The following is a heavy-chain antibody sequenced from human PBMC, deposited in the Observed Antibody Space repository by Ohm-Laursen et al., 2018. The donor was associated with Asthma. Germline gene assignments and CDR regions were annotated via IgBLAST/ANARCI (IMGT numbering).Heavy chain of an antibody. J-gene: IGHJ6*02. CDR3: ARDYSGLVYYYGMDV. CDR2: ISYTGST. V-gene: IGHV4-61*01. CDR1: GGSVSRPTYL. D-gene: IGHD2-15*01. Sequence: GTLSLTCAVSGGSVSRPTYLWTWIRQPPGKGLEWIGHISYTGSTTYNPSLKSRVTIEVDTSKNQFSLKLTSVTAADTAVYYCARDYSGLVYYYGMDVWGQGTTATVSS.